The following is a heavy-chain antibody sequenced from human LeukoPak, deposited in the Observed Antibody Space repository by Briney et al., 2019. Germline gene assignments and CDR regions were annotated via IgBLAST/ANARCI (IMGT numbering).Heavy chain of an antibody. CDR2: ISSGGGST. V-gene: IGHV3-23*01. J-gene: IGHJ4*02. CDR3: AKGGAGSIFDY. Sequence: GGSLRLSCAASGFTFSSYEMNWVRQAPGKGLEWVSAISSGGGSTYYADSVKGRFTIYRDNSKNTLYLQMNSLRAEDTAVYYCAKGGAGSIFDYWGQGTLVTVSS. CDR1: GFTFSSYE. D-gene: IGHD1-26*01.